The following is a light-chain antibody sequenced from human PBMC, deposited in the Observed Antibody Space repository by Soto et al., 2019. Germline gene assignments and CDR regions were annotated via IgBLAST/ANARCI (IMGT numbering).Light chain of an antibody. CDR3: QHYNKAPWT. CDR2: DVS. CDR1: QDVYTF. J-gene: IGKJ1*01. V-gene: IGKV1-27*01. Sequence: VQMTQSPSSLSASVGDRVTITCRASQDVYTFLAWYRQRPGRSPELLIYDVSTLQAGVPSRFSGDGFGTHFILTISSLQPEDFATYYCQHYNKAPWTFGQGTKV.